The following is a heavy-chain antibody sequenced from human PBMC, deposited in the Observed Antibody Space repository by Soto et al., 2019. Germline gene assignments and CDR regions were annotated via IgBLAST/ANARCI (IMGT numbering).Heavy chain of an antibody. CDR3: ARGPRTIFGVVIHWFYP. CDR1: GGSFSGYY. D-gene: IGHD3-3*01. J-gene: IGHJ5*02. Sequence: SETLSLTCAVYGGSFSGYYWSWIRQPPGKGLEWIGEINHSGSANYNPSLKSRVTISVDTSKNQFSLKLSSVTAADTAVYYCARGPRTIFGVVIHWFYPWGQGTLVTVSS. CDR2: INHSGSA. V-gene: IGHV4-34*01.